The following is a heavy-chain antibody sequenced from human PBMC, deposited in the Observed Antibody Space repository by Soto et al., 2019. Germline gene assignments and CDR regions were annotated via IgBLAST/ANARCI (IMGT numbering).Heavy chain of an antibody. CDR2: ISGSGTTI. CDR3: ARKFNDYWSGYYIDY. D-gene: IGHD3-3*01. Sequence: GGSLRLSCVASGFTFSIYDINWVRQAPGKGLERISFISGSGTTIYYSDTVKGRLTIARDNAQNSLFLQMNSLRAEDTALCYCARKFNDYWSGYYIDYRGQGTLVTVSS. J-gene: IGHJ4*02. CDR1: GFTFSIYD. V-gene: IGHV3-48*03.